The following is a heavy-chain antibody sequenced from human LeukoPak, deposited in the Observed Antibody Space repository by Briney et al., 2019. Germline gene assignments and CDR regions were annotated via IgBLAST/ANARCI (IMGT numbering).Heavy chain of an antibody. J-gene: IGHJ6*02. V-gene: IGHV3-48*02. Sequence: GGSLRLSCAASGFTFSSFGMNWVRQAPGKGLEWVSHISDSSSITYYADSVKGRFTISRDNAKNSLSLQLNSLRDEDTAVYFCAKVIRGGYGMDVWGQGTTVTVSS. CDR1: GFTFSSFG. CDR3: AKVIRGGYGMDV. D-gene: IGHD3-10*01. CDR2: ISDSSSIT.